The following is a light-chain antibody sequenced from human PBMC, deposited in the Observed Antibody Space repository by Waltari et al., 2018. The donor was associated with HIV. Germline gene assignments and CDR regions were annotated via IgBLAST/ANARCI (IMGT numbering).Light chain of an antibody. CDR3: AAWDDSLNGLFV. CDR2: SNN. Sequence: GQRVTIFCSGGSSNIGNNTVNWYQQLPGMAPKLLIYSNNQRPSGVPDRFSGSKSGTSASLAIGGLQSEDEAEYFCAAWDDSLNGLFVFGTGTKVTVL. J-gene: IGLJ1*01. V-gene: IGLV1-44*01. CDR1: SSNIGNNT.